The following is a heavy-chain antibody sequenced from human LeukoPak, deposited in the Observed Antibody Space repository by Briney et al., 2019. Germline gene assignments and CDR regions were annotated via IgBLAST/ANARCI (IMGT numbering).Heavy chain of an antibody. CDR2: MNPNSGNT. V-gene: IGHV1-8*03. Sequence: ASVKVSCKASGYTFTSYDINWVGQATGQGVEWMGWMNPNSGNTGYPQKFQGGVTITRNTSISTAYMELSSLRSEDTVVYYCAREGEGFDYWGQGTLVTVSS. D-gene: IGHD1-26*01. J-gene: IGHJ4*02. CDR3: AREGEGFDY. CDR1: GYTFTSYD.